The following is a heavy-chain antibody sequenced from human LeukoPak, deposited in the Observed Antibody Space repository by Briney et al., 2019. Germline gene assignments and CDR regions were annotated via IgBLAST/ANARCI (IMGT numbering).Heavy chain of an antibody. CDR3: AKHGSGSYSGQDY. CDR2: ISDRGGYI. Sequence: PGGSLRLSCVASGFTFSSYAMSWVRQAPGKGLEWVSAISDRGGYIYYADSVKGRFTISRDNSENTLYLQMNSLRAEDTAVYYCAKHGSGSYSGQDYWGQGTLVTVSS. D-gene: IGHD3-10*01. J-gene: IGHJ4*02. V-gene: IGHV3-23*01. CDR1: GFTFSSYA.